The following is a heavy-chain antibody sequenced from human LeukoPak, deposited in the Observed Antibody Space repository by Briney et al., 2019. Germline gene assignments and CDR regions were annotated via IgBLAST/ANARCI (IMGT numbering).Heavy chain of an antibody. Sequence: PGGSLRLSCAASGFTFSSYDMSWVRQAPGKGLEWVSYISSGSSIYYADYVKGRFTISRDNVENSLYLQMNSLRAEDTAVYYCARVLYGSGRFFDYWGQGTLVTVSS. J-gene: IGHJ4*02. CDR2: ISSGSSI. CDR1: GFTFSSYD. D-gene: IGHD3-10*01. V-gene: IGHV3-48*03. CDR3: ARVLYGSGRFFDY.